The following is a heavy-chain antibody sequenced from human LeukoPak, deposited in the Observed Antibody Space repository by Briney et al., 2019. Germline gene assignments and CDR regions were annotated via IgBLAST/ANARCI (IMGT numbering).Heavy chain of an antibody. CDR3: ARATAVAGTLSS. Sequence: ASVKVSCKASGGIFSRHTISWVRQSPGQGLEWMGGITPMFGTSNYAQKFQGRVTITADESTSTAYMELSSLRSEDTAVYYCARATAVAGTLSSWGQGTLVTVSS. CDR1: GGIFSRHT. D-gene: IGHD6-19*01. J-gene: IGHJ4*02. CDR2: ITPMFGTS. V-gene: IGHV1-69*13.